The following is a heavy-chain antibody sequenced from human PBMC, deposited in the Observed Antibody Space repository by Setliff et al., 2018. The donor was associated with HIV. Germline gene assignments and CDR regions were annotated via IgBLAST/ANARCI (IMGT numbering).Heavy chain of an antibody. D-gene: IGHD2-21*02. CDR2: IYYTGTS. Sequence: SETLSLTCTISGDSIRSGGYFWSWIRQFPGKGLEWFGSIYYTGTSYYSSSLKSRLTMSVDTSKNQFYLKLDSVTAADTAIYYCARAGVVVTATSIEYWGQGTLVTVSS. CDR1: GDSIRSGGYF. V-gene: IGHV4-31*03. CDR3: ARAGVVVTATSIEY. J-gene: IGHJ4*02.